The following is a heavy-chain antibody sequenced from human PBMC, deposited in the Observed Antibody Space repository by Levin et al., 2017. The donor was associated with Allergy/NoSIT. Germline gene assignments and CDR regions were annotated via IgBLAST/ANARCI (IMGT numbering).Heavy chain of an antibody. J-gene: IGHJ4*02. D-gene: IGHD3-9*01. CDR1: GFTFSSYA. V-gene: IGHV3-30-3*01. CDR2: ISYDGSNK. Sequence: GESLKISCAASGFTFSSYAMHWVRQAPGKGLEWVAVISYDGSNKYYADSVKGRFTISRDNSKNTLYLQMNSLRAEDTAVYYCARGKGYDILTGYYNDDNNFDYWGQGTLVTVSS. CDR3: ARGKGYDILTGYYNDDNNFDY.